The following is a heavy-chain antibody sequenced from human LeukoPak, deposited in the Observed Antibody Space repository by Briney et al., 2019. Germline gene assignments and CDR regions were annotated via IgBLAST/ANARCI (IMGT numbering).Heavy chain of an antibody. CDR2: IYYKGNT. D-gene: IGHD1-26*01. CDR3: ARVSSSRWELLGPPDPFDY. Sequence: SETLSLTCTVSGGSMSSSSYFWGWIRQTPGKGLEWIGSIYYKGNTYYNPSLKSRVTISLDTSKNLFSLKLNSVTAADTAVYYCARVSSSRWELLGPPDPFDYWGQGTLVTVSS. V-gene: IGHV4-39*07. CDR1: GGSMSSSSYF. J-gene: IGHJ4*02.